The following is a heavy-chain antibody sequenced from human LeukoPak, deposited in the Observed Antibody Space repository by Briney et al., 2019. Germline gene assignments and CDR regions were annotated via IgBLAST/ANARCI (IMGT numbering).Heavy chain of an antibody. CDR3: ARETGYIDY. V-gene: IGHV3-48*01. Sequence: PGGSLRLSCAASGFTFSTYGISWVRQAPGKGLEWVSYISSGSNTIKYADSVKGRFTISRDDDKNSLYLQMDNLRAEDTAVYYCARETGYIDYWGQGTPVTVSS. CDR2: ISSGSNTI. J-gene: IGHJ4*02. CDR1: GFTFSTYG. D-gene: IGHD3-9*01.